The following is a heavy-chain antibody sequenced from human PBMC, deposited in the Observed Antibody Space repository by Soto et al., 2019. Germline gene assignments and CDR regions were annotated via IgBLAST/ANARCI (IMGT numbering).Heavy chain of an antibody. V-gene: IGHV3-7*03. Sequence: QPGGSLRLSCAASGFSFSSYLMNWVRQAPGKGLEWVANIKQDGSQKYYVDSVKGRFTTSRDNAKNSLYLQMNSLRAEDTAIYYCARSNYDFWSGGSLDIWGQGTMVTVSS. CDR2: IKQDGSQK. CDR1: GFSFSSYL. D-gene: IGHD3-3*01. J-gene: IGHJ3*02. CDR3: ARSNYDFWSGGSLDI.